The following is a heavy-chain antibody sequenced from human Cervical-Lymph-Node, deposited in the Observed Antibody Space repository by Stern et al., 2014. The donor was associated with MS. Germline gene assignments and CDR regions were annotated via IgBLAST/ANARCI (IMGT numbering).Heavy chain of an antibody. CDR1: GGSISSYY. D-gene: IGHD6-13*01. V-gene: IGHV4-59*08. Sequence: QVQLVESGPGLVKPSETLSLTCTVSGGSISSYYWSWIRQPPGKGLEWIGYIYHTGSTNYTPSLKSRVTISVDTSKNQFSLKRSSATAADTAVYYCARHGGWEGSSSHIDYWGQGTLVTVSS. CDR3: ARHGGWEGSSSHIDY. J-gene: IGHJ4*02. CDR2: IYHTGST.